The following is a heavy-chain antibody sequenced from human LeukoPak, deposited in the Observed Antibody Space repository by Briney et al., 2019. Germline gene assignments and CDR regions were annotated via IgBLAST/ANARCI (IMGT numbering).Heavy chain of an antibody. D-gene: IGHD3-16*02. V-gene: IGHV3-23*01. J-gene: IGHJ4*02. CDR2: ISGSGAFT. CDR3: ARGSTFGGVISDF. CDR1: GFTFNNYA. Sequence: PGGSLRLSCAASGFTFNNYAMSWVRQAPGKGLEWVSGISGSGAFTYYADSVKGRFTISRDNANNSLHLQMNSLRVEDTGIYFCARGSTFGGVISDFWGQGTLVTVSS.